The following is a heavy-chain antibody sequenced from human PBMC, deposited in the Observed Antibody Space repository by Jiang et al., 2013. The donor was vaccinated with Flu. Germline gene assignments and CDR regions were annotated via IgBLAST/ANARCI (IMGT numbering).Heavy chain of an antibody. Sequence: SGAEVKKLGSSVKVSCKASGGTFSNHAINWVRQAPGQGLEWMGGIVPFFGRANYAQNFQGRVTITADKSTTTAYMELSSLRSEDTAVYYCARGPDTGDYYYFYWGQGTLVTVSS. CDR1: GGTFSNHA. CDR2: IVPFFGRA. V-gene: IGHV1-69*06. J-gene: IGHJ4*02. CDR3: ARGPDTGDYYYFY. D-gene: IGHD3-22*01.